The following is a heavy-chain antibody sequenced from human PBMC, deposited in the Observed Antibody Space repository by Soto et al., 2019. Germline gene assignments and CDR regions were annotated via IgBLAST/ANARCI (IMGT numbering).Heavy chain of an antibody. J-gene: IGHJ6*02. Sequence: PGGSLRLSCSASGFTFSNYAMSWVRQAPGKGLEWGSAIGGSGDWTYYADSVKGRFTISRDNSKNTLYLQMNSLRAEETAVYYCAREGTYCSGGSCYYYYYGMDVWGQGTTVTVSS. D-gene: IGHD2-15*01. CDR2: IGGSGDWT. V-gene: IGHV3-23*01. CDR3: AREGTYCSGGSCYYYYYGMDV. CDR1: GFTFSNYA.